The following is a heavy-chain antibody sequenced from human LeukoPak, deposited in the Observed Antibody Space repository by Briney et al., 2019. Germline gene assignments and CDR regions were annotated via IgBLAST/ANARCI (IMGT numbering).Heavy chain of an antibody. CDR3: ARTGTLRLRAYYFDY. J-gene: IGHJ4*02. CDR1: GGSINSGGFY. V-gene: IGHV4-30-2*01. Sequence: SQTLSLTCTVSGGSINSGGFYWSWIRQPPGKGLEWIGYIYHTGSTYYNPSLKSRVTMSVDTSKNQFSLKLSSVTAADTAVYYCARTGTLRLRAYYFDYWGQGTLVTVSS. CDR2: IYHTGST. D-gene: IGHD5/OR15-5a*01.